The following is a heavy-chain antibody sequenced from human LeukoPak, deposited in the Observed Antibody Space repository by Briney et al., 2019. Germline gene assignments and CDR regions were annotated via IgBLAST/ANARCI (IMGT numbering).Heavy chain of an antibody. CDR2: ISVYDGNT. CDR1: GYTFTNYA. D-gene: IGHD1-26*01. CDR3: ARAGYSGSYPFDP. J-gene: IGHJ5*02. Sequence: ASVKVSCKASGYTFTNYAINWVRQAPGQGLEWMGWISVYDGNTNYIQKLHDRITMTTDTSTSTAYMELRSLRSDDTAVYYCARAGYSGSYPFDPWGQGSLVTVSS. V-gene: IGHV1-18*01.